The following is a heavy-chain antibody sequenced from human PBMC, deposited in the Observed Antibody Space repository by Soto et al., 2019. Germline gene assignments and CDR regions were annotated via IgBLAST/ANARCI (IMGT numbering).Heavy chain of an antibody. J-gene: IGHJ6*03. Sequence: SETLSLTCTVSGGSISSGGYYWSWIRQHPGKGLEWIGYIYYSGSTYYNPSLKSRVTISVDTSKNQFSLKLSSVTAADTAVYYCASGGRYYYGSGVKMQHYYYYYYMDVWGKGTTVTVSS. D-gene: IGHD3-10*01. CDR1: GGSISSGGYY. CDR2: IYYSGST. V-gene: IGHV4-31*03. CDR3: ASGGRYYYGSGVKMQHYYYYYYMDV.